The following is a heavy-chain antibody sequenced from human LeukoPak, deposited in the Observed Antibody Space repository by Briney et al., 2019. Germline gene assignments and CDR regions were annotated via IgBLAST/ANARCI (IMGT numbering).Heavy chain of an antibody. CDR3: ARQRDTASVGAFDI. CDR1: GGSIRTNTNYWGWNRSNY. D-gene: IGHD5-18*01. V-gene: IGHV4-39*01. J-gene: IGHJ3*02. Sequence: SETLSLTCTVSGGSIRTNTNYWGWNRSNYWGWIRQPPGKGLEWIGSIHYSGTTYYHPSLQSRLTISVDASKNQFSLKVTSVTATDTALYYCARQRDTASVGAFDIWGQGTMVTVSS. CDR2: IHYSGTT.